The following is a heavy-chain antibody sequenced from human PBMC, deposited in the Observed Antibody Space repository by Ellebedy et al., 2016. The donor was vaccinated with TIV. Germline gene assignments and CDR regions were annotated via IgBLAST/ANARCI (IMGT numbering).Heavy chain of an antibody. CDR3: AKDRSGYFNWFDP. D-gene: IGHD3-22*01. CDR2: LSDSGGST. V-gene: IGHV3-23*01. Sequence: GESLKISCAASGFTFTNAWMNWVRQAPGKGLEWVSGLSDSGGSTHYADSVKGRFTISRDNSKNTLYLHMNSLRAEDTAVYYCAKDRSGYFNWFDPWGQGTLVTVSS. CDR1: GFTFTNAW. J-gene: IGHJ5*02.